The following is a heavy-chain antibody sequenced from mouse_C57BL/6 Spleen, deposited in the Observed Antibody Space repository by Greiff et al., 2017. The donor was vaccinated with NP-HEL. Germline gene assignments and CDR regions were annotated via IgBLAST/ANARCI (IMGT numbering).Heavy chain of an antibody. J-gene: IGHJ4*01. CDR3: ARQGKYDYDPNYAMDY. CDR1: GFTFSSYG. V-gene: IGHV5-6*01. CDR2: ICSGGSYT. D-gene: IGHD2-4*01. Sequence: EVQGVESGGDLVKPGGSLKLSCAASGFTFSSYGMSWVRQTPDKRLEWVATICSGGSYTYYPDSVKGRFTISRDNAKNTLYMQMSSLKSEDTAMYYCARQGKYDYDPNYAMDYWGQGISVTVSS.